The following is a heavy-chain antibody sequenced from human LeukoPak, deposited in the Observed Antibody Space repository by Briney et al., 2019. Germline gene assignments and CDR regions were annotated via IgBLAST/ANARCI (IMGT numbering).Heavy chain of an antibody. CDR1: GFSFSSYT. CDR2: IRSSTNTI. J-gene: IGHJ4*02. CDR3: AREGDIVVVVAAPDY. D-gene: IGHD2-15*01. V-gene: IGHV3-48*01. Sequence: GGSLRLSCAASGFSFSSYTMNWVRQAPGRGLEWVSFIRSSTNTIYYADSVKGRFTISTDNAKNSLYLQMNSLRAEDTAVYYCAREGDIVVVVAAPDYWGQGTLVTVSS.